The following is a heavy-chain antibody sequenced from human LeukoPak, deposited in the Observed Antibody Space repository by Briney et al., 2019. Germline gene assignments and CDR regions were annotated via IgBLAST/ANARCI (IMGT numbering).Heavy chain of an antibody. CDR3: AKDPRYGVDAFDI. D-gene: IGHD3-9*01. V-gene: IGHV3-23*01. J-gene: IGHJ3*02. Sequence: GGSLRLSCAASGFNFNSYAMSWVRQAPGKGLEWVSSISANGGSPYYANSVKGRFTIPRDNSKNTLYLQMNSLRVEDTAVYYCAKDPRYGVDAFDIWAKGQWSPSLQ. CDR2: ISANGGSP. CDR1: GFNFNSYA.